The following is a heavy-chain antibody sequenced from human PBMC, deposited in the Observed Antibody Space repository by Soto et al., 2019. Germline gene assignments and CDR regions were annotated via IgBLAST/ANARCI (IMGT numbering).Heavy chain of an antibody. Sequence: GDSLKISCKTSGYNLAGYWLGWVRQMPGKGLEWLGIIFPGDSDTKYSPSFQGQVIISADKSIRTAYLQWSSLKASHNAIYYCARQSGMDVWGQGTAVTVSS. V-gene: IGHV5-51*01. CDR2: IFPGDSDT. CDR3: ARQSGMDV. J-gene: IGHJ6*02. CDR1: GYNLAGYW. D-gene: IGHD5-12*01.